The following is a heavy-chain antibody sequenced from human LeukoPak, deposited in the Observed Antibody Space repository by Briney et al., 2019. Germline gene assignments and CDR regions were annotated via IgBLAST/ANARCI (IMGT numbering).Heavy chain of an antibody. Sequence: SVKVSCKASGGTFSSYAISWVRQAPGQGLEWMGGIILIFGTANYAQKFQGRVTITADESTSTAYMELSSLRSEDTAVYYCARDKLNDGWFDPWGQGTLVTVSS. J-gene: IGHJ5*02. V-gene: IGHV1-69*13. CDR1: GGTFSSYA. CDR3: ARDKLNDGWFDP. CDR2: IILIFGTA. D-gene: IGHD3-16*01.